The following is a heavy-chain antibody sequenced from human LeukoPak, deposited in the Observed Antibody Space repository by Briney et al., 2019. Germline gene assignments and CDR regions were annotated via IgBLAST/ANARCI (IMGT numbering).Heavy chain of an antibody. Sequence: PSETLSLTCAVSGGSISSSNWWSWIRQPPGKGLEWIGEIYHSGSTNYNPSLKSRVTISVDKSKTQFSLKLSSVTAADTAVYYCARDRSNSSPGGYYFDYWGQGTLVTVSS. CDR3: ARDRSNSSPGGYYFDY. D-gene: IGHD6-6*01. CDR1: GGSISSSNW. CDR2: IYHSGST. V-gene: IGHV4-4*02. J-gene: IGHJ4*02.